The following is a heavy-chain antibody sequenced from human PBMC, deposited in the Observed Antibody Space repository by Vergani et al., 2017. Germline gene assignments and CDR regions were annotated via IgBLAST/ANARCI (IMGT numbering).Heavy chain of an antibody. CDR1: GFTFSSYA. J-gene: IGHJ6*02. V-gene: IGHV3-23*01. D-gene: IGHD2-21*01. Sequence: EVQLLESGGGLVQPGGSLRLSCVASGFTFSSYAMSWVRQAPGKGLEWVSSISDSGGSTFYADSVKGRFTISRDNSKNTLYLQMNSLRVEDTAVYYCAKYSLGYYGMDVWGRGTTVTVSS. CDR2: ISDSGGST. CDR3: AKYSLGYYGMDV.